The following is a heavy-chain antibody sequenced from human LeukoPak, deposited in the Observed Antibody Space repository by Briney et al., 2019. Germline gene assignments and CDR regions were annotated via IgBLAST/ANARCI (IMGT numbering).Heavy chain of an antibody. Sequence: ASVKVSCKAFGGTFSSYAISWVRQAPGQGLEWMGIINPSGGSTSYAQKFQGRVTMTTDTSTSTAYMELRSLRSDDTAVYYCARDSSTNYDFWSGPRRVDIWGQGTMVTVSS. CDR2: INPSGGST. CDR1: GGTFSSYA. V-gene: IGHV1-46*01. CDR3: ARDSSTNYDFWSGPRRVDI. D-gene: IGHD3-3*01. J-gene: IGHJ3*02.